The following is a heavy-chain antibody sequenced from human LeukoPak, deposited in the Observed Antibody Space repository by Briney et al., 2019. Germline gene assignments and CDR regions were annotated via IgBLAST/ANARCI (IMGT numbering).Heavy chain of an antibody. Sequence: GSLRLSCAASGLPFNDYSMNWVRQAPGKGLEWISYIGIDSGNTKYADSVKGRFTISADSAKNSLHLQMNSLRVEDTAVYFCARDHRYAFDNWGQGTLVTVSS. CDR3: ARDHRYAFDN. CDR2: IGIDSGNT. CDR1: GLPFNDYS. J-gene: IGHJ4*02. D-gene: IGHD5-12*01. V-gene: IGHV3-48*04.